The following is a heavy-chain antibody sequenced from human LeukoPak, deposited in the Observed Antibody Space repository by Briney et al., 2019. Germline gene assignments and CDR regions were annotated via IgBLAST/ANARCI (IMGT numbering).Heavy chain of an antibody. CDR1: GFTFSSYA. CDR2: ISGSGGST. D-gene: IGHD4-11*01. V-gene: IGHV3-23*01. CDR3: ARTSDYYNYYFDY. J-gene: IGHJ4*02. Sequence: GGSLRLSCAASGFTFSSYAMSWVRQAPGKGLEWVSAISGSGGSTYYADSVKGRFTISRDNSKNTLYLQMNSLRAEDTAVYYCARTSDYYNYYFDYWGQGTPVTVSS.